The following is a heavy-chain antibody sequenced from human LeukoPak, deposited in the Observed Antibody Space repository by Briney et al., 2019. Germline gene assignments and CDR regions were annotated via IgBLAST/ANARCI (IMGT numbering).Heavy chain of an antibody. D-gene: IGHD6-19*01. CDR3: AKVDGKAVAHAFDI. Sequence: PGGSLRLSCAASGFTFDDYAMHWVRQAPGKGLEWVSGITWNSGSITYADSVKGRFTISRDNAKNSLYLQMNSLRPEDTALYYCAKVDGKAVAHAFDIWGQGTMVTVSS. CDR1: GFTFDDYA. V-gene: IGHV3-9*01. J-gene: IGHJ3*02. CDR2: ITWNSGSI.